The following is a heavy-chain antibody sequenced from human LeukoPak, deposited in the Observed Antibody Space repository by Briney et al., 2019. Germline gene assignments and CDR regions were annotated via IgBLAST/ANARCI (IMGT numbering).Heavy chain of an antibody. CDR1: GFTFDDYA. Sequence: PGGSLRLSCAASGFTFDDYAMHWVRQAPGKGLEWVSGISWNSGSIGYADSVKGRFTISRDNAKNSLYLQMNSLRAEDTALYYCASYSSSFPYYMDVWGKGTTVTVSS. V-gene: IGHV3-9*01. CDR3: ASYSSSFPYYMDV. J-gene: IGHJ6*03. D-gene: IGHD6-6*01. CDR2: ISWNSGSI.